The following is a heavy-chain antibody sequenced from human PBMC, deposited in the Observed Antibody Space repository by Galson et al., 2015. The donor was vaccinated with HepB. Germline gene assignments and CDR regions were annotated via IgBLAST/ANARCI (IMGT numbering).Heavy chain of an antibody. J-gene: IGHJ4*02. CDR3: AKERPRGTGDALDY. D-gene: IGHD7-27*01. Sequence: SLRLSCAASGFTFSSYGMHWVRQAPGKGLEWVAVISYDGSNKYYADSVKGRFTISRDNSKNTLYLQMNSLRAEDTAVYYCAKERPRGTGDALDYWGQGTLVTVSS. V-gene: IGHV3-30*18. CDR2: ISYDGSNK. CDR1: GFTFSSYG.